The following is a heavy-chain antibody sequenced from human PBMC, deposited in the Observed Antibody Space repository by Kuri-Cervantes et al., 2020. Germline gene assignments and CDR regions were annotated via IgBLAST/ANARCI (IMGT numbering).Heavy chain of an antibody. CDR2: IHYTGTT. CDR3: ARGVSFDL. CDR1: GGSLSGYY. Sequence: SETLSLTCTVSGGSLSGYYWSWIRQPPGKALEWIGYIHYTGTTTYNPSLKRRVTMSLDTSKNQFSLDMNSVTAADTAVYYCARGVSFDLWGQGTLVTVSS. D-gene: IGHD3-10*01. J-gene: IGHJ4*02. V-gene: IGHV4-59*01.